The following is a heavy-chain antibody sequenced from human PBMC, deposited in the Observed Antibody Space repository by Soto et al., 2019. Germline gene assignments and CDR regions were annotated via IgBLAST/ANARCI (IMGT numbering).Heavy chain of an antibody. CDR1: GGSFIGYY. D-gene: IGHD5-12*01. Sequence: QVQLQQWGAGLLKPSETLSLTCAVYGGSFIGYYWSWIRQPPGKGLEWIGEINHSGSTNYNPSLKSRVTLPVDPDKNQFSLKVNYVVAAGTAVYYCARGGNGSRDSGYEWGQGTLVSLSS. J-gene: IGHJ1*01. CDR3: ARGGNGSRDSGYE. CDR2: INHSGST. V-gene: IGHV4-34*01.